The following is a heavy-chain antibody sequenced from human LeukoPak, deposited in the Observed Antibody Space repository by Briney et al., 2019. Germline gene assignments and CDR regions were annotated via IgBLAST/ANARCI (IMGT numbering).Heavy chain of an antibody. V-gene: IGHV4-34*01. D-gene: IGHD2-15*01. CDR2: INHSGST. Sequence: SETLSLTCAVYGGSFSGYYWSWIRQPPGKGLGWIGEINHSGSTNYNPSLKSRVTISVDTSKNQFSLKLSSVTAADTAVYYCARVQDGYYYYYYMDVWGKGTTVTVSS. J-gene: IGHJ6*03. CDR1: GGSFSGYY. CDR3: ARVQDGYYYYYYMDV.